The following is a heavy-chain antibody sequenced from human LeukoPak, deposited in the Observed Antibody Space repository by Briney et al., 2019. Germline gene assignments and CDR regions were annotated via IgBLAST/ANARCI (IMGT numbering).Heavy chain of an antibody. CDR2: INHSGST. V-gene: IGHV4-34*01. D-gene: IGHD3-22*01. Sequence: PSETLSLTCAVYGGSFSGYYWSWIRQPPGKGLEWIGEINHSGSTNYNPSLKRRVTISVDTSKNQFSLKLSSVTAADTAVYDCARRGWYYDSSGFNWFDPWGQGTLVTVSS. CDR3: ARRGWYYDSSGFNWFDP. J-gene: IGHJ5*02. CDR1: GGSFSGYY.